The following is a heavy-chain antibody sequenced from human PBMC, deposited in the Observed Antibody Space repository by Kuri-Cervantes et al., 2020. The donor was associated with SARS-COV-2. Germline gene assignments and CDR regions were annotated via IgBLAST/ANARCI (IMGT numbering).Heavy chain of an antibody. CDR2: INPNSGGT. Sequence: GESLKISCKASGYTFTGYYMHWVRQAPGQGLEWMGWINPNSGGTNYAQKFQGRVTMTRDTSISTAYMELSRLRSDDTAVYYCGASGYWKGWFDPWGQGTLVTVSS. V-gene: IGHV1-2*02. D-gene: IGHD3-22*01. CDR1: GYTFTGYY. CDR3: GASGYWKGWFDP. J-gene: IGHJ5*02.